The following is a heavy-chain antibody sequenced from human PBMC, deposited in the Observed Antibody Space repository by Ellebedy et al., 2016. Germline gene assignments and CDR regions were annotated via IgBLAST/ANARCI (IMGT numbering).Heavy chain of an antibody. V-gene: IGHV4-61*03. D-gene: IGHD3-22*01. CDR1: GDSVSSGSYY. J-gene: IGHJ4*02. Sequence: SETLSLTXTVSGDSVSSGSYYWSWIRQPPEKGLEWIGHISYTGSTNYNPSLKSRVTISVDTSKNHFSLKLSSVTAADTAVYYCARTQDYYDSSGYEYWGQGTLVTVSS. CDR3: ARTQDYYDSSGYEY. CDR2: ISYTGST.